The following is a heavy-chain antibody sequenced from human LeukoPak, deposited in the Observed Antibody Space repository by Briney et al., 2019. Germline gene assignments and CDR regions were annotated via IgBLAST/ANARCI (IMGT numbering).Heavy chain of an antibody. CDR1: GFTFRSYW. CDR2: LKSDGSSR. J-gene: IGHJ4*02. Sequence: QTGGSLRLSCEASGFTFRSYWMHWVRQTPGRGLVWVSSLKSDGSSRTYADSVKGRFTISRDNTKNTLYLQMSSLIAADMAVYYCTRGGSYGDFWGQGTLVTVSS. CDR3: TRGGSYGDF. D-gene: IGHD3-16*01. V-gene: IGHV3-74*03.